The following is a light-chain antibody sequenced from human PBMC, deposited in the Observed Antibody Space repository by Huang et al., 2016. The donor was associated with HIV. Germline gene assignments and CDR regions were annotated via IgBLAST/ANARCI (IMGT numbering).Light chain of an antibody. CDR3: QQSYSTPYT. Sequence: DIQMTQSPSSLSASVGDRVTITCRASQGITNYVNWYRKKPGKAPELLIYAASSLQGAVPSRFRGHGSGTEFTLTISSLQRDDFATYYCQQSYSTPYTFGQGTKLENK. V-gene: IGKV1-39*01. CDR1: QGITNY. CDR2: AAS. J-gene: IGKJ2*01.